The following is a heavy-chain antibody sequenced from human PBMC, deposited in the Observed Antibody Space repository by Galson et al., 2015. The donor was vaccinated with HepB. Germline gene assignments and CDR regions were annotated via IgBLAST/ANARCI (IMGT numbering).Heavy chain of an antibody. CDR1: GFTFSSYA. J-gene: IGHJ4*02. CDR3: AKASDDFWSGCFDY. V-gene: IGHV3-23*01. CDR2: ISGSGGST. D-gene: IGHD3-3*01. Sequence: SLRLSCAAPGFTFSSYAMSWVRQAPGKGLEWVSAISGSGGSTYYADSVKGRFTISRDNSKNTLYLQMNSLRAEDTAVYYCAKASDDFWSGCFDYWGQGTPVTVSS.